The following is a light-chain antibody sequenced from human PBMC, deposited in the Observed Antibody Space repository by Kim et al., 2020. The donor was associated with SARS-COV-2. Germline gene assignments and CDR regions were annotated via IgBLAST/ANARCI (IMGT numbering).Light chain of an antibody. J-gene: IGLJ2*01. Sequence: SSELTQDPAVSVALGQTVRITCQGDSLRGYYASWYQQKPGQAPVLVIYGKNNRPSGIPDRFSGSSSGNTASLTITGAQAEDEADYYCNSRDSSGNHPYVV. V-gene: IGLV3-19*01. CDR3: NSRDSSGNHPYVV. CDR1: SLRGYY. CDR2: GKN.